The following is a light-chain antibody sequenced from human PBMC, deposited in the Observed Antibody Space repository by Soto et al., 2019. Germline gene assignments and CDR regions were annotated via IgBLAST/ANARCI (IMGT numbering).Light chain of an antibody. J-gene: IGKJ4*01. Sequence: IPVTQSPSSLSASVGDRVTITCRASQGITSYLAWYQQKPGKAPKLLIYAASALKTGVSSRFSGSGYGTDFALTISTLQPEDFATYFCQQLYSYPLTFGGGTTVEF. CDR3: QQLYSYPLT. CDR1: QGITSY. V-gene: IGKV1-9*01. CDR2: AAS.